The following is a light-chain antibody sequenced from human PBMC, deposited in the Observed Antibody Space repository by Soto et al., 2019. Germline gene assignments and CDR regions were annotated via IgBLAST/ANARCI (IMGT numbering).Light chain of an antibody. CDR3: AAWDDSLSALYV. CDR2: RNN. Sequence: QAVVTQPPSASGTPGQRVTISCSGSSSNIGSNYVYWYQQLSGTAPKLLIYRNNQRPSGVPDRFSGSKSGTSASLAISGLRSEDEADYYCAAWDDSLSALYVFGTGTKLTVL. V-gene: IGLV1-47*01. CDR1: SSNIGSNY. J-gene: IGLJ1*01.